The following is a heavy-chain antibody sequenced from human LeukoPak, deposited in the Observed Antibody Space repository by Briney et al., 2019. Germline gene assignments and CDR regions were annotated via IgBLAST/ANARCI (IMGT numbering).Heavy chain of an antibody. CDR1: GFTFSSHA. Sequence: PGGSLRLSCAASGFTFSSHAMSWVRQAPGKGLEWVSAISGSGGSTYYADSVKGRFTISRDNSKNTLYLQMNSLRAEDTAVYYCAKDLFPYYYDSSGYYNPPFDYWGQGTLVTVSS. CDR3: AKDLFPYYYDSSGYYNPPFDY. V-gene: IGHV3-23*01. CDR2: ISGSGGST. J-gene: IGHJ4*02. D-gene: IGHD3-22*01.